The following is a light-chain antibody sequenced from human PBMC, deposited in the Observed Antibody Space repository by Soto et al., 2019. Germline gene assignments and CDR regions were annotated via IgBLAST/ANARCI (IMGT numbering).Light chain of an antibody. J-gene: IGKJ4*01. CDR2: SAS. V-gene: IGKV1-9*01. Sequence: IQLTQSPSSLSASVGDRVTITCRASQGITSYLAWYQQRPGKAPGLLIDSASTLQCGVPSRFSGSGYWTDFSLTISNLQPEDFATYYCHQLDSPPLTFGGGTKVEIK. CDR3: HQLDSPPLT. CDR1: QGITSY.